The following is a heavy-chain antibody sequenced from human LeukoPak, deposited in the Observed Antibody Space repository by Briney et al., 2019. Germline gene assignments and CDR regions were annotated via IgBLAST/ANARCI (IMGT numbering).Heavy chain of an antibody. J-gene: IGHJ5*02. V-gene: IGHV3-73*01. D-gene: IGHD6-13*01. CDR2: IRSKPNSYAT. Sequence: GGSLKLSCAASGFTFTGFAIHWARQASGKGLEWIGHIRSKPNSYATTYAASVKGRFTISRDDSKNTAYLQMNSLKIEDTAVYYCIRPLGAAAGTYFDPWGQGTQVTVSS. CDR1: GFTFTGFA. CDR3: IRPLGAAAGTYFDP.